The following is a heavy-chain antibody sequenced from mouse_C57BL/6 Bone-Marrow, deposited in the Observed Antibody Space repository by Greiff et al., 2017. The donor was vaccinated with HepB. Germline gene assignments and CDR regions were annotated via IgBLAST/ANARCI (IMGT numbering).Heavy chain of an antibody. CDR1: GFTFSDYY. CDR2: ISNGGGST. J-gene: IGHJ2*01. V-gene: IGHV5-12*01. Sequence: EVHLVESGGGLVQPGGSLKLSCAASGFTFSDYYMYWVRQTPEKRLEWVAYISNGGGSTYYPDTVKGRFTISRDNAKNTLYLQMSRLKSEDTAMYYCARHPYYYGSPFDYWGQGTTLTVSS. CDR3: ARHPYYYGSPFDY. D-gene: IGHD1-1*01.